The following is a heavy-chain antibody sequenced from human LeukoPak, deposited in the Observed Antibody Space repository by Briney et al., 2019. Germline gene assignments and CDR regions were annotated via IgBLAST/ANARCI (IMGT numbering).Heavy chain of an antibody. Sequence: SETLSLTCTVSGGSISNFYWSWIRQPPGKGLEWIAYVHYSGSTNYNPSLKSRVTISVDTSNNQFSLKLRSVTAADTAVYYCARSSDTSGYFFNFDYWGQGTLVTVSS. CDR1: GGSISNFY. D-gene: IGHD3-22*01. CDR2: VHYSGST. V-gene: IGHV4-59*01. J-gene: IGHJ4*02. CDR3: ARSSDTSGYFFNFDY.